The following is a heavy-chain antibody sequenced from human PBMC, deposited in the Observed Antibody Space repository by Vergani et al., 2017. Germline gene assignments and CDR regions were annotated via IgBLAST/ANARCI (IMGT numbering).Heavy chain of an antibody. Sequence: QVQLQESGPGLVKPSETLSLTCTVSGGSISSYYWSWIRQPPGKGLEWIGYIYYSGSTNYNPSLKSRVTISVDTSKNQFSLKLSSVTAADTAVYYCASAYGDYTPHFDYWGQGTLVTVSS. V-gene: IGHV4-59*01. CDR1: GGSISSYY. CDR3: ASAYGDYTPHFDY. D-gene: IGHD4-17*01. J-gene: IGHJ4*02. CDR2: IYYSGST.